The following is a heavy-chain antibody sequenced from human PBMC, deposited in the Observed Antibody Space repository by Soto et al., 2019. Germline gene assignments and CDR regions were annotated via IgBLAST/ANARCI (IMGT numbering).Heavy chain of an antibody. CDR1: EYTFTSYT. CDR2: INGGNGNT. CDR3: ARELQGLYYFDF. V-gene: IGHV1-3*01. Sequence: QVQVLQSGAEVKKPGASVKVSCKASEYTFTSYTMHWVRQAPGQRLEWMGWINGGNGNTKYSQKLQGRVTITRDKSASTAYMEMSSLRSDDTAVYYCARELQGLYYFDFWGQGTLVTVSS. J-gene: IGHJ4*02. D-gene: IGHD4-4*01.